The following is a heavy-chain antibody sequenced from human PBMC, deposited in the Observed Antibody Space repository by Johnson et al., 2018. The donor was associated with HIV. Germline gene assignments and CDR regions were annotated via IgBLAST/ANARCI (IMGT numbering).Heavy chain of an antibody. CDR3: TTYSIIHAFDI. J-gene: IGHJ3*02. CDR1: GFTFDDYA. Sequence: VQLVESGGGLVQPGRSLRLSCAASGFTFDDYAMHWVRQAPGKGLEWVSGISWNSGSIGYADSVKGRFTISRDNSKNTLYLQMNSLKTEDTAVYYCTTYSIIHAFDIWGQGTMVTVSA. D-gene: IGHD6-13*01. CDR2: ISWNSGSI. V-gene: IGHV3-9*01.